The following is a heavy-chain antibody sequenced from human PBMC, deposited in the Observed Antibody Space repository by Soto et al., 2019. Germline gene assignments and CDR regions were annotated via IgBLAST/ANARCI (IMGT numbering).Heavy chain of an antibody. D-gene: IGHD3-10*01. V-gene: IGHV1-46*01. Sequence: ASLKVSCKASGYTFTSCGISWVRQAPGQGLEWMGLINPSGGSTSYAQKFQGRVTMTRDTSTSTVYMELSSLRSEDTAVYYCARGEGLLWFGELSEGYFDYWGQGTLVNVSS. CDR1: GYTFTSCG. CDR3: ARGEGLLWFGELSEGYFDY. J-gene: IGHJ4*02. CDR2: INPSGGST.